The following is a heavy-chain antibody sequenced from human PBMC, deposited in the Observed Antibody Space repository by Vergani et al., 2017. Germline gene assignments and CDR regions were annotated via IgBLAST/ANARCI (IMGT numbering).Heavy chain of an antibody. CDR3: ARSEVGSGYYYVNPFDAFDI. V-gene: IGHV4-31*03. CDR2: IYYSGST. CDR1: GGSISSGGYY. Sequence: QVQLPESGPGLVKPSQTLSLHCTVSGGSISSGGYYWSWIRQHQGKGLEWIGYIYYSGSTYYNPSLKHRVTISVVTSKNQFSLKLSSVTAADTAVYYCARSEVGSGYYYVNPFDAFDIWGQGTMVTVSS. J-gene: IGHJ3*02. D-gene: IGHD3-22*01.